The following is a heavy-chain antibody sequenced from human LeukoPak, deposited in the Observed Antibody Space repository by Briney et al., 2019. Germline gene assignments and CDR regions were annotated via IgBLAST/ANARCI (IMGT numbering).Heavy chain of an antibody. Sequence: PGGSLRLSCAASGFTFSSYAMNWVRQAPGKGLEWVAVISYDGSNKYYADSVKGRFTISRDNSKNTLYLQMNSLRAEDTAVYYCARAPRIAVAGTDFDYWGQGTLVTVSS. V-gene: IGHV3-30*04. J-gene: IGHJ4*02. CDR3: ARAPRIAVAGTDFDY. D-gene: IGHD6-19*01. CDR2: ISYDGSNK. CDR1: GFTFSSYA.